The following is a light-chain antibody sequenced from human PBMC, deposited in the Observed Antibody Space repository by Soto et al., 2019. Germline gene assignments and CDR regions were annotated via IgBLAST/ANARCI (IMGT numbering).Light chain of an antibody. CDR1: QSVSSN. J-gene: IGKJ1*01. V-gene: IGKV3-15*01. Sequence: EIVMTQSPATLSVSPGERATLSCRASQSVSSNLACYQQKPGQAPRLLSYGASTRATGIPARFSGSGSGTEFTHTNSSLQSEDFAVYYSHQYNNWPFPSWTFGQGTNVEIK. CDR3: HQYNNWPFPSWT. CDR2: GAS.